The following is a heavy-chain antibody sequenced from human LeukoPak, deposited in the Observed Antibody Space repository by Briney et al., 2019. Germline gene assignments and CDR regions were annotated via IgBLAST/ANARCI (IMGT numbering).Heavy chain of an antibody. D-gene: IGHD6-19*01. Sequence: GGSLRLSCAASGFTVSSNYMSWVRQAPGKGLEWVAVISYDGSNKYYADSVKGRFTISRDNSKNTLYLQMNSLRAEDTAVYYCAREYRYSSGRKNWFDPWGQGTLVTVSS. V-gene: IGHV3-30-3*01. CDR3: AREYRYSSGRKNWFDP. CDR2: ISYDGSNK. J-gene: IGHJ5*02. CDR1: GFTVSSNY.